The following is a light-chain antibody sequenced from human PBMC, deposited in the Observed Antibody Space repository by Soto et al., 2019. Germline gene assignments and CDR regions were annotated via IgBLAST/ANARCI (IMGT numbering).Light chain of an antibody. V-gene: IGKV3-11*01. Sequence: EIVLTQSPATLSLSPGERATLSCRASQRVSSYLAWYQQKPGQAPRLLIYDASNRATGIPARFSGSGSGTDFTLTSSSLEPEDFAVYYCQQRSNWPLALTFGGGTKVEIK. CDR1: QRVSSY. CDR2: DAS. CDR3: QQRSNWPLALT. J-gene: IGKJ4*01.